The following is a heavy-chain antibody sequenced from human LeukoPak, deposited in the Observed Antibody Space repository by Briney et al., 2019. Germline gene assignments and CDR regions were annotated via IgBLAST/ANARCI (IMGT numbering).Heavy chain of an antibody. CDR1: GFTFSNYV. CDR2: IRSDSSYI. Sequence: GGSLRLSCAPSGFTFSNYVMHWVRQAPGTGLEWVAFIRSDSSYIYYLESVKGRFTISRDNSKNTLYLQMHSLRPEDTALYYCVKDPSGAAASGSFDFWGQGTLVTVSS. J-gene: IGHJ4*02. D-gene: IGHD6-13*01. V-gene: IGHV3-30*02. CDR3: VKDPSGAAASGSFDF.